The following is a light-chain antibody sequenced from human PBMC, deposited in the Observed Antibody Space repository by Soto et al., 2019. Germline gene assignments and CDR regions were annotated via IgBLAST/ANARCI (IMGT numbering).Light chain of an antibody. CDR2: DAS. J-gene: IGKJ5*01. Sequence: AIQLTQSPSSLSASVGDRVTITCRASQGISSALAWYQQKPGKAPKLLIYDASSLESGVPSRFSGSGSGTDFALPFSSLQHEDFATYYCQQFNRFPSTVGQGTRLEIK. V-gene: IGKV1-13*02. CDR3: QQFNRFPST. CDR1: QGISSA.